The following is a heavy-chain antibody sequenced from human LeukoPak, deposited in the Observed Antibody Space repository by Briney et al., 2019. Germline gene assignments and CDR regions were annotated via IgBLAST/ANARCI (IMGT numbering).Heavy chain of an antibody. CDR3: AKLPGTYESSNY. D-gene: IGHD3-3*01. CDR2: ISYDGSNK. Sequence: GGSLRLSCAASGFTFSSYGMHWVRQAPGKGLEWVAVISYDGSNKYYADSVKGRFTISRDNSKNTLYLQMSSLRAEDTAVYYCAKLPGTYESSNYWGQGTLVTVSS. V-gene: IGHV3-30*18. CDR1: GFTFSSYG. J-gene: IGHJ4*02.